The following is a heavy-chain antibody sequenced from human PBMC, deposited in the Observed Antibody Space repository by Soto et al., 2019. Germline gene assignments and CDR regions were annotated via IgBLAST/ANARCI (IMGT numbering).Heavy chain of an antibody. Sequence: QVQLVESGGGVVQPGRSLRLSCAASGFTFSSYAMHWVRQAPGKGLEWVAVISYDGSNKYYADSVKGRFTISRDNSQNTLYLQMNSLRAEDTAVYYCARTPRGQWELPYYYYGMDVWGQGTTVTVSS. V-gene: IGHV3-30-3*01. J-gene: IGHJ6*02. CDR2: ISYDGSNK. D-gene: IGHD1-26*01. CDR1: GFTFSSYA. CDR3: ARTPRGQWELPYYYYGMDV.